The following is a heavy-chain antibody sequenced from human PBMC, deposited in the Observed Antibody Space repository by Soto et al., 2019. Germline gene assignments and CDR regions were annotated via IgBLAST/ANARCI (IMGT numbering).Heavy chain of an antibody. Sequence: SETLSLTCSVSGGSISTYYWSWIRQPPGRGLEWIGYIRYNGSTDYNPSLKSRVTISVDTSKNQFSLKLSSVTAADTAIYFCARGPSSWYYERSGYFNYWGQGSLVTVSS. CDR1: GGSISTYY. CDR2: IRYNGST. CDR3: ARGPSSWYYERSGYFNY. D-gene: IGHD3-22*01. J-gene: IGHJ4*02. V-gene: IGHV4-59*01.